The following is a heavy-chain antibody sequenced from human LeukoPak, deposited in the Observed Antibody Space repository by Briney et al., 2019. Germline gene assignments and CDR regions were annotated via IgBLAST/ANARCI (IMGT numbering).Heavy chain of an antibody. CDR2: IYTSGST. CDR3: ARHSAYSGYDYGNDY. D-gene: IGHD5-12*01. CDR1: GGSISSYY. J-gene: IGHJ4*02. Sequence: KTSETLSLTCTDSGGSISSYYWSWIRQPPGKGLEWIRYIYTSGSTNYNPSLKSRVTISVETSKNQFSLKLSSVTAADTAVYYCARHSAYSGYDYGNDYWGQGTLVTVSS. V-gene: IGHV4-4*09.